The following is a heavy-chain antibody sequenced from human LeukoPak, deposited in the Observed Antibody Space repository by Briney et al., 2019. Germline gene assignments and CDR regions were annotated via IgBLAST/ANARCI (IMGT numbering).Heavy chain of an antibody. CDR2: INHSGST. CDR1: GGSFSGYY. D-gene: IGHD6-6*01. V-gene: IGHV4-34*01. Sequence: MASETLSLTCAVSGGSFSGYYWSWIRQPPGKGLEWIGEINHSGSTNYNPSLKSRVTISVDTSKNQFSLKLSSVTAADTAVYYCARSSSWSLYYYYYYMDVWGKGTTVTVSS. CDR3: ARSSSWSLYYYYYYMDV. J-gene: IGHJ6*03.